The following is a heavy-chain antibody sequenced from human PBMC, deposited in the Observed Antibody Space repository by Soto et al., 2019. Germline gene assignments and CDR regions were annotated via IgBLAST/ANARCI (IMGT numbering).Heavy chain of an antibody. D-gene: IGHD3-10*01. CDR3: TRATYYRYYFDV. CDR2: IYYSGTT. Sequence: SETLSLTCTVSGGSINNYYLSWIRQSPGKGLEWIGYIYYSGTTNYNPSLKSRVTISIDRSENQFSLKVSSVTAADTAVYFCTRATYYRYYFDVWGHGTLVTVSS. V-gene: IGHV4-59*01. J-gene: IGHJ4*01. CDR1: GGSINNYY.